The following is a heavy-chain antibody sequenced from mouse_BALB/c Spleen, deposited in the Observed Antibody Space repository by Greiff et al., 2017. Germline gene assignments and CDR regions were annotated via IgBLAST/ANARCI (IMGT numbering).Heavy chain of an antibody. D-gene: IGHD2-14*01. Sequence: EVQLQESGAELVKPGASVKLSCTASGFNIKDTYMHWVKQRPEQGLEWIGRIDPANGNTKYDPKFQGKATITADTSSNTAYLQLSSLTSEDTAVYYCARDAYRYDGYAMDYWGQGTSVTVSS. CDR2: IDPANGNT. J-gene: IGHJ4*01. CDR3: ARDAYRYDGYAMDY. V-gene: IGHV14-3*02. CDR1: GFNIKDTY.